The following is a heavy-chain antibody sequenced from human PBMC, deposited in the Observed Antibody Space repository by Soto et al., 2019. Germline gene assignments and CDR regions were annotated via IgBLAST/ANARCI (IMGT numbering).Heavy chain of an antibody. J-gene: IGHJ4*02. CDR2: INVNSGAT. Sequence: VQLVQSGAEVRKPGASVKVSCKASGYASIAYYMHWVRQAPGQGLEWMGWINVNSGATNYAQKFQGRVTMTSDTSISTVNIELSRLRVDDTAVYYCARDRGSGWYENFDHWGQGTLVTVSS. CDR3: ARDRGSGWYENFDH. CDR1: GYASIAYY. V-gene: IGHV1-2*02. D-gene: IGHD6-19*01.